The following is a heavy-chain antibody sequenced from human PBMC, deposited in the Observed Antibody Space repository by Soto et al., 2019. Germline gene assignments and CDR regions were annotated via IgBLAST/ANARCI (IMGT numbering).Heavy chain of an antibody. CDR3: AKDHQLIGFGETSNNWFAP. CDR2: ISGSGGST. J-gene: IGHJ5*02. V-gene: IGHV3-23*01. D-gene: IGHD3-10*01. CDR1: GFTFSSYA. Sequence: WGSLRLSCAASGFTFSSYAMSWFRQAPGKGLEWVSAISGSGGSTYYADSVKGRFTISRDNSKNTLYLQMNSLRAEDTAVYYCAKDHQLIGFGETSNNWFAPWGQGKRVTGYS.